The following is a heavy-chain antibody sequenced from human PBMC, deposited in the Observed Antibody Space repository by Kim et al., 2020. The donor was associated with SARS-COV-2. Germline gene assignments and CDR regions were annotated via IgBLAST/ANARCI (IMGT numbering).Heavy chain of an antibody. Sequence: YIDAGKGRFTISRDNSKNTVYLQMNSLRAEDTAVYYWARDHGGSIDYWGQGTLVTVSS. CDR3: ARDHGGSIDY. J-gene: IGHJ4*02. D-gene: IGHD3-16*01. V-gene: IGHV3-30*10.